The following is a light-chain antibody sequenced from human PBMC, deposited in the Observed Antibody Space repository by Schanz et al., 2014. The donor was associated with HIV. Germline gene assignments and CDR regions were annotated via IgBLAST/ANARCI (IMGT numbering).Light chain of an antibody. CDR1: QDIDNY. J-gene: IGKJ4*01. CDR2: DAS. CDR3: HQHDNLPLT. V-gene: IGKV1-33*01. Sequence: DIQMTQSPSSLSASVGDRVTTTCQASQDIDNYLNWYQQKPGKAPKLLIYDASNLETGVPSRFSGSRSGTDFTFTISSLQPEDIATYYCHQHDNLPLTFGGGTKVEI.